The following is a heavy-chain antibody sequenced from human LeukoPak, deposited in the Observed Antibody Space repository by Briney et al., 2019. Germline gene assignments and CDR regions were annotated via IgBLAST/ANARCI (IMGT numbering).Heavy chain of an antibody. J-gene: IGHJ4*02. CDR1: GGSISSSSYY. Sequence: PSETLSLTCTVSGGSISSSSYYWGWIRQPPGKGLEWIGEINHSGSTNYNPSLKSRVTISVDTSKNQFSLKLSSVTAADTAVYYCARGRWGAVAGKFDYWGQGTLVTVSS. CDR3: ARGRWGAVAGKFDY. V-gene: IGHV4-39*07. D-gene: IGHD6-19*01. CDR2: INHSGST.